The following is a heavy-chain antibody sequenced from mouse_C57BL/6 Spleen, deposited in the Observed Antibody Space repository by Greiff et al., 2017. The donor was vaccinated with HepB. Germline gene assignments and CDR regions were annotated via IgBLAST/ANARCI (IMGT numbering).Heavy chain of an antibody. J-gene: IGHJ4*01. CDR3: ARNEDGNPYYYAMDY. CDR1: GFSLTSYG. V-gene: IGHV2-2*01. CDR2: IWSGGST. Sequence: QVQLQQSGPGLVQPSQSLSITCTVSGFSLTSYGVHWVRQSPGKGLEWLGVIWSGGSTDYNAAFISRLSISKDNSKSQVFFKMNSLQADDTAIYYCARNEDGNPYYYAMDYWGQGTSVTVSS. D-gene: IGHD2-1*01.